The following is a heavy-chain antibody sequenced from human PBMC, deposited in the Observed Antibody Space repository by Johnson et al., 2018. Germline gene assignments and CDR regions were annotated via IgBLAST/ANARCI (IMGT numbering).Heavy chain of an antibody. CDR1: GGTFSSYA. Sequence: VQLVESGAEVKKPGSSVKVSCKASGGTFSSYAISWVRQAPGQGLEWMGGIIPIFGTAKYAPKFPGRVPITADESTSPAYMELSSLRSEDKAGYYCAREEIFGVVPYYYYGMDVWGQGTTVTVSS. CDR2: IIPIFGTA. CDR3: AREEIFGVVPYYYYGMDV. D-gene: IGHD3-3*01. J-gene: IGHJ6*02. V-gene: IGHV1-69*01.